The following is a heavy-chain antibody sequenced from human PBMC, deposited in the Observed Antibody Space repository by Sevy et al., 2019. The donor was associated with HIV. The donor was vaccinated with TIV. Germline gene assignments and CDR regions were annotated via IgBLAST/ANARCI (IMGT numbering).Heavy chain of an antibody. V-gene: IGHV3-30-3*01. CDR3: AREGVLMGGSIVSYGMDV. CDR1: GFSFSRSP. CDR2: MSYNGNRK. Sequence: GGSLRHSCEGSGFSFSRSPMHWVRQAPGKGLEWVAVMSYNGNRKYNEDSVKGRFTISRDDSKNTVFLQMNSLRVEDTGVYYCAREGVLMGGSIVSYGMDVWGQGTTVTVSS. J-gene: IGHJ6*02. D-gene: IGHD3-16*02.